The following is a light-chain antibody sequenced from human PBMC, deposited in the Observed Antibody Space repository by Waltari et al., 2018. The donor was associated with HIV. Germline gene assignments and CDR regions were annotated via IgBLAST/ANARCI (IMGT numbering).Light chain of an antibody. J-gene: IGLJ2*01. CDR2: DDT. CDR3: QVCASNSAYVV. CDR1: NIGYRS. Sequence: YELTQPPSVSVAPGQTATITCGGDNIGYRSVHWYQQKAGQAPVLVFYDDTDRPSGIPERFSGSKSGNTATLTISRAEAGDEADYYCQVCASNSAYVVFGGRTKLTVL. V-gene: IGLV3-21*02.